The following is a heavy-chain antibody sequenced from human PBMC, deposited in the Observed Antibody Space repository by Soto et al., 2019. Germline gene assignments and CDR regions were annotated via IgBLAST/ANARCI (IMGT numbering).Heavy chain of an antibody. CDR3: AKGSATSRPYYFDY. Sequence: EVQLLESGGGLVQPGGSLRLSCEASGFSFSNYAMSWVRQAPGKGLEWVAAIIGAGDDTFHADSVKGRLTISRDNSKNTLFLHMNSLRADDTALYYCAKGSATSRPYYFDYWGQGTLVTVSS. CDR1: GFSFSNYA. J-gene: IGHJ4*02. V-gene: IGHV3-23*01. CDR2: IIGAGDDT.